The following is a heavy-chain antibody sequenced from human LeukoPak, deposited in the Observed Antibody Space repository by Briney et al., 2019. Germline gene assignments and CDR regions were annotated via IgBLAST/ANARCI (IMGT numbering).Heavy chain of an antibody. J-gene: IGHJ4*02. V-gene: IGHV3-23*01. CDR2: ISGSGGST. CDR3: AKLKSVMGGSFDY. D-gene: IGHD2-15*01. CDR1: GFTFSSYA. Sequence: PGGSLRLSCAASGFTFSSYAMSWARQAPGKGLEWVSAISGSGGSTYYADSVKGRFTISRDNSKNTLYLQMNSLRAEDTAVYYCAKLKSVMGGSFDYWGQGTLVTVSS.